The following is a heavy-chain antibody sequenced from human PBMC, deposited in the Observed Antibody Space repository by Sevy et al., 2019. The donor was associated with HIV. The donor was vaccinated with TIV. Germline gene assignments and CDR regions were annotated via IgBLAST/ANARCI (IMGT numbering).Heavy chain of an antibody. J-gene: IGHJ4*02. V-gene: IGHV3-7*03. CDR1: GFTFSSYG. Sequence: GGSLRLSCAASGFTFSSYGMSWVRQAPGKGLEWVANIKQDGSWKYYVHSVKGRFTISRDNAKNALYLQMNSLRAEDTAVYYCARGKGSSSSGFDYWGQGTLVTVSS. CDR3: ARGKGSSSSGFDY. CDR2: IKQDGSWK. D-gene: IGHD6-6*01.